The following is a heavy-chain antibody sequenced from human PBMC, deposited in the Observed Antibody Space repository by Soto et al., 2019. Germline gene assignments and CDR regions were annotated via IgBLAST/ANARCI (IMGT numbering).Heavy chain of an antibody. CDR2: IYHSGNT. J-gene: IGHJ4*02. D-gene: IGHD5-18*01. CDR3: ARHEWLQLWLVTEY. CDR1: GGSISSYY. V-gene: IGHV4-59*04. Sequence: SETLSLTCTVSGGSISSYYWSWIRQPPGKGLEWIGTIYHSGNTYYNPTLKSRVAISVDMSKNQFSLRLNSVTAADTAVYYCARHEWLQLWLVTEYWGQGALVTVSS.